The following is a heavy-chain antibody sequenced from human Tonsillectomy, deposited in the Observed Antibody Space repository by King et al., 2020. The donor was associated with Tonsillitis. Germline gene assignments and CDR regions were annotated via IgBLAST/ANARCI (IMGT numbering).Heavy chain of an antibody. CDR3: ARDRPGDYFYGMDV. CDR1: GFTFSNYA. V-gene: IGHV3-30-3*01. Sequence: VQLVESGGGVVQPGRSLRLSCAASGFTFSNYAIHWVRQAPGKGLEWVTVISYDGSNKYYADSVKGRFTISRDNSKNTLYLQMNSLRADDTSVYYCARDRPGDYFYGMDVWGQGTTVTVSS. CDR2: ISYDGSNK. J-gene: IGHJ6*02.